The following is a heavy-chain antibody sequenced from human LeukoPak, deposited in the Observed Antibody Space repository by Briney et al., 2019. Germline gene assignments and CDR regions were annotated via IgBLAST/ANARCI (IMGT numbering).Heavy chain of an antibody. Sequence: SETLSLTCTVSGGSISSYYWSWIRQPPGKGLEWIGYIHYSGSTNYNPSLKSRVTISVDTSKNQFSLKLSSVTAADTAVYYCARDRDGYNFFDYWGQGTLVTVSS. J-gene: IGHJ4*02. CDR1: GGSISSYY. V-gene: IGHV4-59*01. CDR3: ARDRDGYNFFDY. CDR2: IHYSGST. D-gene: IGHD5-24*01.